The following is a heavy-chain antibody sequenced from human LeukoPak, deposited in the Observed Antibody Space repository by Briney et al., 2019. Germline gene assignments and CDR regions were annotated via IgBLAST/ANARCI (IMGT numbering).Heavy chain of an antibody. Sequence: PGGSLRLSCAASGFTFSNAWMSWVRQAPGKGLEWVAVIWYDGSNKYYADSVKGRFTISRDNSKNTLYLQMNSLRAEDTAVYYCAKSIESEIYDYGSGSYLDYWGQGTLVTVSS. CDR2: IWYDGSNK. D-gene: IGHD3-10*01. J-gene: IGHJ4*02. CDR3: AKSIESEIYDYGSGSYLDY. V-gene: IGHV3-33*06. CDR1: GFTFSNAW.